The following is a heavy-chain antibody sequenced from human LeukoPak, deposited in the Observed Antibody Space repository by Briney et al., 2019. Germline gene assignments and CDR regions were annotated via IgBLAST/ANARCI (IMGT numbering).Heavy chain of an antibody. CDR2: INHSGST. CDR3: ATPPETTVVTSFGY. CDR1: GGSISSYY. Sequence: SETLSLTCTVSGGSISSYYWSWIRQPPGKGLEWIGEINHSGSTNYNPSLKSRVTISVDTSKNQFSLKLSSVTAADTAVYYCATPPETTVVTSFGYWGQGTLVTVSS. V-gene: IGHV4-34*01. D-gene: IGHD4-23*01. J-gene: IGHJ4*02.